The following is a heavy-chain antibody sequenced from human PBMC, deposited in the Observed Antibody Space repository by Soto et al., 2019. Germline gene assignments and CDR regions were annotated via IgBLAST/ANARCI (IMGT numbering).Heavy chain of an antibody. Sequence: QVQLQQWGAGLLKPSETLSLTCAVNGGSVNSGNYYWSWIRQPPGKGLEWIGEMSHSGGTHFNPSLKSRVTISVDTSKNQFSLKMSSVNAADTALYYCARVERGTATTVVDAFDIWGPGTMVTVSS. CDR1: GGSVNSGNYY. CDR2: MSHSGGT. D-gene: IGHD1-1*01. CDR3: ARVERGTATTVVDAFDI. J-gene: IGHJ3*02. V-gene: IGHV4-34*01.